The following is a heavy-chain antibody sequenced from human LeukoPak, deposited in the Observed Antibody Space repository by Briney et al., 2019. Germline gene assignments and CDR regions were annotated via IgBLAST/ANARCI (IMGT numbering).Heavy chain of an antibody. V-gene: IGHV3-53*01. CDR3: ARDQTIFGVALYGMDV. CDR2: ICSGGST. J-gene: IGHJ6*02. CDR1: GFTVSSNY. D-gene: IGHD3-3*01. Sequence: GGSLRLSCAASGFTVSSNYMSWVRQAPGKGLEWVSVICSGGSTYYADSVKGRFTISRDNSKNTLYLQMNSLRAEDTAVYYCARDQTIFGVALYGMDVWGQGTTVTVSS.